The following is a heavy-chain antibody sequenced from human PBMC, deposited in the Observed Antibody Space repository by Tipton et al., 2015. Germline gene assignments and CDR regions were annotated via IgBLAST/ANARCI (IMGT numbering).Heavy chain of an antibody. CDR1: GDSISSGGYY. V-gene: IGHV4-31*03. D-gene: IGHD1-1*01. J-gene: IGHJ4*02. Sequence: TLSLTCTVSGDSISSGGYYWSWSRQHPGKGLEWLGYSYYSGSTYYNPSLKSRVTISVDTSKNQFSLKLRSVTAADTAVYYCARLRVAPTGGGFDYWGQGTLVTVSS. CDR3: ARLRVAPTGGGFDY. CDR2: SYYSGST.